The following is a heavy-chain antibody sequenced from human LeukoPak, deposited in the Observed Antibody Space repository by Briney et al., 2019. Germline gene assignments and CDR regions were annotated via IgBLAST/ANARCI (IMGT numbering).Heavy chain of an antibody. CDR1: GFNFHNYA. J-gene: IGHJ4*02. V-gene: IGHV3-7*01. D-gene: IGHD3-10*01. CDR3: ARGGLTAGFDY. CDR2: INRDGTQI. Sequence: PGGSLRLSCAASGFNFHNYAMSWVRQAPGKGLEWVININRDGTQIDSLDSVKGRFTISRDSVNNALYLQMNSLRVEDTAVYYCARGGLTAGFDYWGQGTLVTVSS.